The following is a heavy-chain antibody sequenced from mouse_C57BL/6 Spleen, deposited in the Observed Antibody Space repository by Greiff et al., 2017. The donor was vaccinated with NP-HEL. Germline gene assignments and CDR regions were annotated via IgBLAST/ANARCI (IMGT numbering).Heavy chain of an antibody. V-gene: IGHV5-9-1*02. D-gene: IGHD2-3*01. J-gene: IGHJ4*01. CDR3: TRWLLRNYAMDY. CDR2: ISSGGDYI. CDR1: GFTFSSYA. Sequence: EVQLQESGEGLVKPGGSLKLSCAASGFTFSSYAMSWVRQTPEKRLEWVAYISSGGDYIYYADTVKGRFTISRDNARNTLYLQMSSLKSEDTAMYYCTRWLLRNYAMDYWGQGTSVTVSS.